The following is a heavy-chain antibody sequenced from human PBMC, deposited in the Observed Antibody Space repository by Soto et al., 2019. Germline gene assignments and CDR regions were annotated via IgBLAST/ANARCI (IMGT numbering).Heavy chain of an antibody. CDR2: MNPNSGNT. Sequence: ASVKVSCKASGYTFTSYDINWVRQATGQGLEWMGWMNPNSGNTGYAQKFQGRVTMTRNTSISTAYMELSSLRSEDTAVYYCARGGHVLRYFDWLDRYYYYYMDVWGKGTTVTVSS. V-gene: IGHV1-8*01. J-gene: IGHJ6*03. CDR3: ARGGHVLRYFDWLDRYYYYYMDV. CDR1: GYTFTSYD. D-gene: IGHD3-9*01.